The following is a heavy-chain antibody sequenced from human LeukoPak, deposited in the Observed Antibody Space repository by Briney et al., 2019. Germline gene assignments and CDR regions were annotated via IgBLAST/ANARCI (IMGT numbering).Heavy chain of an antibody. CDR3: ARTGRDGYNWDAFDI. V-gene: IGHV3-48*03. CDR1: GFTFRSYE. CDR2: ISSGGNTM. D-gene: IGHD5-24*01. Sequence: PGGSLRLSCAASGFTFRSYEMNWVRQAPGKGLAWVSYISSGGNTMYYADSVKGRFTISRDNAKNSLYLQMNSLRAEDTAVYYCARTGRDGYNWDAFDIWGQGTMVTVPS. J-gene: IGHJ3*02.